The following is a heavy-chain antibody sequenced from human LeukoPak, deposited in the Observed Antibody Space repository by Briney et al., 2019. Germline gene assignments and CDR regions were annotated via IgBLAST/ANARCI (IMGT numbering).Heavy chain of an antibody. CDR1: GGSFSGYY. D-gene: IGHD5-24*01. CDR2: INHSGST. Sequence: PSETLSLTCAVYGGSFSGYYWSWILQPPGKGLEWIGEINHSGSTNYNPSLKSRVTISVDTSKNQFSLKLSSVTAADTAVYYCAREIEMATPNPPPFDYWGQGTLVTVSS. J-gene: IGHJ4*02. CDR3: AREIEMATPNPPPFDY. V-gene: IGHV4-34*01.